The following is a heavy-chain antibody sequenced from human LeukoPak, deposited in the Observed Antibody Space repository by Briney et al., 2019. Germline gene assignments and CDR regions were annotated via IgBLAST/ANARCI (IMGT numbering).Heavy chain of an antibody. CDR1: GGSISSGGYN. V-gene: IGHV4-31*03. CDR2: IYYSGST. Sequence: SGTLSLTCTVSGGSISSGGYNWSWIRQHPGKGLECIGYIYYSGSTYHNPSLKSRVTISVDTSKNQFSLKLSSVTAADTAVYYCARGSYVGPTSGYFDYWGQGTLVTVSS. J-gene: IGHJ4*02. D-gene: IGHD1-26*01. CDR3: ARGSYVGPTSGYFDY.